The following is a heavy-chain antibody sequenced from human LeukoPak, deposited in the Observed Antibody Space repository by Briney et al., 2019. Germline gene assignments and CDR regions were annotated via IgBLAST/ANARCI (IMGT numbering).Heavy chain of an antibody. CDR2: ISYDGSNK. J-gene: IGHJ4*02. CDR3: AKSVGSYYFDY. D-gene: IGHD4-17*01. Sequence: GGSLRLSCAASGFTFSSYGMHWVRQAPGKGLEWVAVISYDGSNKYYADSVKGRFTISRDNSKNTLYLQMNSLRAEDTAVYYCAKSVGSYYFDYWGQETLVTVSS. CDR1: GFTFSSYG. V-gene: IGHV3-30*18.